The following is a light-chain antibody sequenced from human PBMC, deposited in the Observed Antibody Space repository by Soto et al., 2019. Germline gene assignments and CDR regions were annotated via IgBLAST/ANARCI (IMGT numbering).Light chain of an antibody. CDR3: QQYHNWPIT. CDR1: QSVSSN. V-gene: IGKV3-15*01. J-gene: IGKJ5*01. CDR2: DAS. Sequence: EIVMTHSPATLSVSPGERATLSFSASQSVSSNLALHQQKPGQAPRILMYDASTRATGIPARFSGSGSGTEFTLTISSLQSEDFAVYYCQQYHNWPITFGQGTRLEIK.